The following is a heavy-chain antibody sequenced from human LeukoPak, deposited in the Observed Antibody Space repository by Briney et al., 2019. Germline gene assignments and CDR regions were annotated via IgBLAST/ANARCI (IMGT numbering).Heavy chain of an antibody. V-gene: IGHV3-48*04. CDR2: ISSGGNTR. CDR3: ARDLIVGAHFDY. D-gene: IGHD1-26*01. J-gene: IGHJ4*02. CDR1: GFTLSNSW. Sequence: QPGGSLRLSCVASGFTLSNSWMNWVRQAPGKGLEWVSYISSGGNTRYYADSVKGRFTISRDNAKNSLYLQMNSLRAEDTAVYYCARDLIVGAHFDYWGQGTLVTVSS.